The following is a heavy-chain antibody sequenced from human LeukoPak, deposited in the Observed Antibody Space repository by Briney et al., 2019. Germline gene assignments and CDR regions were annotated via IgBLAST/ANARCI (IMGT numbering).Heavy chain of an antibody. CDR1: GGTFSSYA. CDR3: ARDGAYTAALDY. D-gene: IGHD2-2*01. V-gene: IGHV1-69*13. J-gene: IGHJ4*02. Sequence: ASVKVSCKASGGTFSSYAISWVRQAPGQGLEWMGGIIPIFGTANYAQKFQGRVTITADESTSTAYMELSSLRSEDTAVYYCARDGAYTAALDYWGQGTLVTVSS. CDR2: IIPIFGTA.